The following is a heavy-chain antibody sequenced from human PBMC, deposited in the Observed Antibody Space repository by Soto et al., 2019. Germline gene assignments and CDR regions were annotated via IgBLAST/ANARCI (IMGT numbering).Heavy chain of an antibody. CDR3: AREAVFSGYFES. Sequence: PSETLSLTCAVSGGSISSSNWWRWVRQPPGKGLEWIGYIHDSGSTNYNPSLKSRVTISVDTSKNQFSLKLSSVTAADTAVYYCAREAVFSGYFESWGQGNLVTVSS. J-gene: IGHJ4*02. V-gene: IGHV4-4*02. CDR1: GGSISSSNW. CDR2: IHDSGST. D-gene: IGHD2-15*01.